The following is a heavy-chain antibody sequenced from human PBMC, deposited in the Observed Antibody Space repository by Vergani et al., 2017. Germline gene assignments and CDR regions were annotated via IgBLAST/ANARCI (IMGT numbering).Heavy chain of an antibody. CDR2: INHSGST. CDR1: GGSFSGYY. J-gene: IGHJ2*01. Sequence: QVQLQQWGAGLLKPSETLSLTCAVYGGSFSGYYWSWIRQPPGKGLEWIGEINHSGSTNYNPSLKSRVTISVDTSKNQFSLKLSSVTAADTAVYYCARGDSSSWYFDLWGRGTLVTVSS. D-gene: IGHD6-13*01. CDR3: ARGDSSSWYFDL. V-gene: IGHV4-34*01.